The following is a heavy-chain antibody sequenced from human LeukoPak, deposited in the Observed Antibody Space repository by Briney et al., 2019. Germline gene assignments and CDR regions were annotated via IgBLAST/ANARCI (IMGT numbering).Heavy chain of an antibody. D-gene: IGHD3-22*01. CDR3: ARNYYDSSGYYPVAFDI. CDR2: ISSSSSTI. Sequence: GGSLRLSCAASGFTFSSYSMNWVRQAPGKGLEWVSYISSSSSTIYYADSVKGRFTISRDNAKNSLYLQMNSLRAEDTAVYYCARNYYDSSGYYPVAFDIWGQGTMVTVSS. CDR1: GFTFSSYS. J-gene: IGHJ3*02. V-gene: IGHV3-48*01.